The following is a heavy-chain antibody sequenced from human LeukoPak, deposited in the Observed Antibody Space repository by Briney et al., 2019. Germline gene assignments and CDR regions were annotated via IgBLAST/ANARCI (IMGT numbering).Heavy chain of an antibody. Sequence: PSQTLSLTCTVSGGSISSGSYYWSWIRQPAGKGLEWIGRIYTSGSTNYNPSLKSRVTISVDTSKNQFSLKLSSVTAADTAVYYCARSPGGALNWFDPWGQGTLVTVSS. CDR1: GGSISSGSYY. CDR2: IYTSGST. CDR3: ARSPGGALNWFDP. V-gene: IGHV4-61*02. D-gene: IGHD1-1*01. J-gene: IGHJ5*02.